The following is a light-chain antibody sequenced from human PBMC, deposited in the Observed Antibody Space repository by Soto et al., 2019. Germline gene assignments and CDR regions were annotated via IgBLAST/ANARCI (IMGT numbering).Light chain of an antibody. CDR3: QQYHPYST. Sequence: DIQMNKSPSTLCASVGDSVTITCRATQHIRNSLACYQQKPGKPPTPLIYDASSFKSGLPARFSGSGSGTEFTLTIISLQPDDFATYYCQQYHPYSTSGQGTRLEI. CDR2: DAS. CDR1: QHIRNS. V-gene: IGKV1-5*01. J-gene: IGKJ5*01.